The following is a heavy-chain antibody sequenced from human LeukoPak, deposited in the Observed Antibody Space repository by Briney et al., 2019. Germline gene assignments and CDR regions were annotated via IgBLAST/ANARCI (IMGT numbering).Heavy chain of an antibody. V-gene: IGHV4-30-2*01. CDR2: IYHDGST. CDR3: ARGSSWTDY. D-gene: IGHD6-13*01. CDR1: GGSISSGGHY. Sequence: SETLSLTCTVSGGSISSGGHYWSWVRQPPGKGLEWIGYIYHDGSTYYNPSLKSRVTISVDRSKNQFSLNLNSVTAAGTAVYYCARGSSWTDYWGQGTLVTVSS. J-gene: IGHJ4*02.